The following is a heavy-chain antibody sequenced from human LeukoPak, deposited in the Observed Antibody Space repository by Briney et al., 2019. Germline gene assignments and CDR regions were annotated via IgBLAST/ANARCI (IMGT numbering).Heavy chain of an antibody. V-gene: IGHV1-2*02. D-gene: IGHD1-1*01. Sequence: ASVKVSCKASGYTFTGYYMHWVRQAPGQGLEWMGWINPNSGGTNYAQKFQGRVTMTRDTSISTAYMEPSRLRSDDTAVYYCARVVSVQAARPTKLFDPWGQGTLVTVSS. J-gene: IGHJ5*02. CDR3: ARVVSVQAARPTKLFDP. CDR2: INPNSGGT. CDR1: GYTFTGYY.